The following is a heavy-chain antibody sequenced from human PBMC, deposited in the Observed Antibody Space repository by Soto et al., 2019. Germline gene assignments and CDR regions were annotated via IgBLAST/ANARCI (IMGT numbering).Heavy chain of an antibody. CDR2: ISGSGGST. D-gene: IGHD3-9*01. J-gene: IGHJ4*02. Sequence: EVPLLESGGGLVQPGGSLRLSCAASGFTFSSYAMSWVRQAPGKGLEWVSAISGSGGSTYYADSVKGRFTISRDNSKNTLYLQMNSLRAEDTAVYYCAKGGFRYFDWLLSFDYWGQGTLVTVSS. CDR1: GFTFSSYA. V-gene: IGHV3-23*01. CDR3: AKGGFRYFDWLLSFDY.